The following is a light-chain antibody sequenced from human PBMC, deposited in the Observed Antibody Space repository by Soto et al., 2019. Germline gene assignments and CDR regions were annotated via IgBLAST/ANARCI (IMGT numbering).Light chain of an antibody. V-gene: IGKV4-1*01. CDR3: QQYFGTPYT. Sequence: DIVMTQSPDSLSVSLGERANINCRSSHSVLFRSNNKNYLAWYQQKPGQPPTLLMYWASTRESGVPDRFSGSGSGRVFTLTINNPQAEDVAVYYCQQYFGTPYTFGQGTKLEIK. CDR1: HSVLFRSNNKNY. CDR2: WAS. J-gene: IGKJ2*01.